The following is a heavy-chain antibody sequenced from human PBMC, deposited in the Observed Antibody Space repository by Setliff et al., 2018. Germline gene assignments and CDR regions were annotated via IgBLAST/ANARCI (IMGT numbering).Heavy chain of an antibody. V-gene: IGHV3-23*01. Sequence: GGSLRLSCTASGFTFISYAMSWVRQAPGKGLEWVSTISANGGSTYYADSVNGRFTISRDNSKSTVYLQMDSLRAEDTAVYYCARLRKDYGDYYYFDYWGQGTLVTVSS. CDR1: GFTFISYA. D-gene: IGHD4-17*01. CDR2: ISANGGST. CDR3: ARLRKDYGDYYYFDY. J-gene: IGHJ4*02.